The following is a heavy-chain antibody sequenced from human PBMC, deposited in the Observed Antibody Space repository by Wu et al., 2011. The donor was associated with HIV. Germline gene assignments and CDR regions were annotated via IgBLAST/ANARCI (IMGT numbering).Heavy chain of an antibody. J-gene: IGHJ4*02. CDR1: GCTFTSYD. V-gene: IGHV1-8*01. Sequence: QVQLVQSGAEVKKPGASVKVSCKASGCTFTSYDINWVRQATGQGLEWMGWMNPNSGNTHFAQKFQGRVTMTRNTSISTAYMELSSLRSEDTAVYYCARLGSSDTAMVGYWGQGTLVTVSS. CDR2: MNPNSGNT. CDR3: ARLGSSDTAMVGY. D-gene: IGHD5-18*01.